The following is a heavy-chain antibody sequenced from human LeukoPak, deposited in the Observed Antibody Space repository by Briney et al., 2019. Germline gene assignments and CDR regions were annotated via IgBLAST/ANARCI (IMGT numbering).Heavy chain of an antibody. CDR1: GGSFSRYY. D-gene: IGHD6-25*01. CDR3: AREADGY. CDR2: INHSGST. J-gene: IGHJ4*02. V-gene: IGHV4-34*01. Sequence: SETLSLTCAVYGGSFSRYYWSWIRQPPGKGLEWIGEINHSGSTNYNPSLKSRVTISVDTSKNQFSLKLSSVTAADTAVYYCAREADGYWGQGTLVTVSS.